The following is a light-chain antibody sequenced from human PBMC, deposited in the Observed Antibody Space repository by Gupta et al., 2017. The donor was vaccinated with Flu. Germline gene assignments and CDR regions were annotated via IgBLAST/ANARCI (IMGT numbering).Light chain of an antibody. Sequence: IVMTQSPATLSVSPGERATLSCRASQNVRTNVAWYQQKRGQRPRLLIYGASTRATGTSARFSGSGSGAEFTLTISSLQSEDIAVYYCQQYNNWPPWTFGQGTKVEI. CDR1: QNVRTN. CDR3: QQYNNWPPWT. V-gene: IGKV3-15*01. J-gene: IGKJ1*01. CDR2: GAS.